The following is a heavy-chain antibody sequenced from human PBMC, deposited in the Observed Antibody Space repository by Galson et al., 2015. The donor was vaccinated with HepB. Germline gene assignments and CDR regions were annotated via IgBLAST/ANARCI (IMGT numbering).Heavy chain of an antibody. D-gene: IGHD3-3*01. V-gene: IGHV3-15*01. CDR1: GFTFSSYW. J-gene: IGHJ4*02. CDR3: TTPKGRFLEWGYFDY. CDR2: IKSKTDGGTT. Sequence: SLRLSCAASGFTFSSYWMSWVRQAPGKGLEWVGRIKSKTDGGTTDYAAPVKGRFTISRDDSKNTLYLQMNSLKTEDTAVYYCTTPKGRFLEWGYFDYWGQGTLVTVSS.